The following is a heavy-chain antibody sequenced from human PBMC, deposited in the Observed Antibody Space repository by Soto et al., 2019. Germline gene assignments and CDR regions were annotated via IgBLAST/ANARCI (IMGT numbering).Heavy chain of an antibody. D-gene: IGHD2-15*01. Sequence: QVQLVESGGRLVKPGGSLRLSCAASGFTFSDYYMSWICQAPGKWLEWVSYISSSSSYTNYADSMKGRFAISRDNAKNSLYLQMNSLRAEDTAVYYSARVGCSGGSCEHWYFDLWGRGTLVTVSS. J-gene: IGHJ2*01. CDR1: GFTFSDYY. V-gene: IGHV3-11*05. CDR3: ARVGCSGGSCEHWYFDL. CDR2: ISSSSSYT.